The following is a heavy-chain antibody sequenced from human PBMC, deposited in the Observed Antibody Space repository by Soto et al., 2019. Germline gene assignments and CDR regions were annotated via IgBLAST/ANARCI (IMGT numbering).Heavy chain of an antibody. CDR1: GFTFSSYW. V-gene: IGHV3-7*05. D-gene: IGHD6-13*01. CDR3: ARGTPRLSAAYDAFDI. CDR2: IKQDGSEK. J-gene: IGHJ3*02. Sequence: GGSLRLSCAASGFTFSSYWMSWVRQAPGKGLEWVANIKQDGSEKYYVDSVKGRFTISRDKAKNALYLQMNSLRAEDTAVYYCARGTPRLSAAYDAFDIWGQGTMVTVSS.